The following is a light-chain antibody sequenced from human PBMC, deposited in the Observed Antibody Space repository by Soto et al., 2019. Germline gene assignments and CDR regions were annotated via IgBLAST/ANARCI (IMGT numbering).Light chain of an antibody. Sequence: EIVMTQSPATLSVSPGERATLSCRASQSVSSSLAWYQHKPGQAPRLLIYGASTRATGIPARFSGSWSGTEFTLTISSLQSEDFAVYYCQQYYNWPTFGQGTKVEIK. CDR1: QSVSSS. V-gene: IGKV3-15*01. J-gene: IGKJ1*01. CDR2: GAS. CDR3: QQYYNWPT.